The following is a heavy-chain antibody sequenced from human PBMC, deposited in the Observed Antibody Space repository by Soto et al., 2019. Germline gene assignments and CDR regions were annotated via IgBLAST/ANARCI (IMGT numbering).Heavy chain of an antibody. D-gene: IGHD1-26*01. CDR3: AKPYSGSPPKNFDY. CDR2: ISYDGSNK. CDR1: GFSFSIYG. Sequence: SGGSLRLSCAASGFSFSIYGMYWVRQAPGKGLEWVAAISYDGSNKYYADSVKGRFTISRDNSKNTMFLQTNSLRAEDTAVYYCAKPYSGSPPKNFDYWGQGTLVTVSS. J-gene: IGHJ4*02. V-gene: IGHV3-30*18.